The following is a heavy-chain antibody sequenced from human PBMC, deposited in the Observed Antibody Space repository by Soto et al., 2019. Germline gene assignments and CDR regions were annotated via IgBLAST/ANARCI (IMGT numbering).Heavy chain of an antibody. J-gene: IGHJ3*01. CDR2: INAGNGNT. Sequence: QVQLVQSGAEVKKPGASVKVSCKASGYTFTSYAMHWVRQAPGQRLEWMGWINAGNGNTKYSQKFQGRVTITRDTSASTAYMELSSLRSEDTAVYYCARDPITYYYDSSGLALVWGQVTMVTVSS. CDR3: ARDPITYYYDSSGLALV. V-gene: IGHV1-3*01. D-gene: IGHD3-22*01. CDR1: GYTFTSYA.